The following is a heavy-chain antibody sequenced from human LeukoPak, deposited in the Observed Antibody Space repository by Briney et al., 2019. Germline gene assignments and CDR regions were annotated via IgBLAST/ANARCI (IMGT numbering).Heavy chain of an antibody. Sequence: SETLSLTCTVSGGSISSYYWSWIRQPPGKGLEWIGYIYYSGSTNYNPSLKSRVTISVDTSKNQFSLKLSSVTAADTAVYYCAREVVAGNWGQGTLVTVSS. D-gene: IGHD6-19*01. CDR1: GGSISSYY. CDR2: IYYSGST. V-gene: IGHV4-59*01. J-gene: IGHJ4*02. CDR3: AREVVAGN.